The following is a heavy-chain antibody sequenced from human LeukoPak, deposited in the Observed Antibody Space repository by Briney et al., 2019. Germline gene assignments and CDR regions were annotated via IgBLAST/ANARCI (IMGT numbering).Heavy chain of an antibody. CDR1: GFTFSDYY. J-gene: IGHJ4*02. D-gene: IGHD6-19*01. Sequence: PGGSLRLSRAASGFTFSDYYMTWIRPAPGKGLEWVSYISSSSSYTNYADSVKGRFTVSRDNAKNSLYLQMNSLRAEDTAVYYCARDPSAVAVIGYFDYWGQGTLVTVSS. CDR2: ISSSSSYT. CDR3: ARDPSAVAVIGYFDY. V-gene: IGHV3-11*06.